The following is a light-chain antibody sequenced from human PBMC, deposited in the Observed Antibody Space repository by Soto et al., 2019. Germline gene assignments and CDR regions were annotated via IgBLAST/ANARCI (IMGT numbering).Light chain of an antibody. CDR1: QSVSSN. CDR3: QQYNNWPRE. Sequence: EIGMTQSPATLSVSPGERATLSCRASQSVSSNLAWYQQKPGQAPRLLIYGASTRATGIPARFSGSGSGTEFTLTISSLQSEDFAVYYCQQYNNWPREFGQGTKVESK. CDR2: GAS. V-gene: IGKV3-15*01. J-gene: IGKJ1*01.